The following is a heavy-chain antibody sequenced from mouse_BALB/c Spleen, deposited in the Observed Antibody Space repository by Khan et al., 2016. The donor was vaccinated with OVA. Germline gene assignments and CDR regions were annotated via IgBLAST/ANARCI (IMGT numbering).Heavy chain of an antibody. J-gene: IGHJ3*01. CDR3: ARSTYRYAFVY. CDR1: GDSITSAY. Sequence: VQLQESGPSLVKPSQTLSLTCSFTGDSITSAYWNWIRKSAGHQLEHMGYILYPGSTYSNPSLHRRISRTRHTSKNQYYLQFNAVTDEDKATYYCARSTYRYAFVYWGQGTLVTVSA. V-gene: IGHV3-8*02. CDR2: ILYPGST. D-gene: IGHD2-12*01.